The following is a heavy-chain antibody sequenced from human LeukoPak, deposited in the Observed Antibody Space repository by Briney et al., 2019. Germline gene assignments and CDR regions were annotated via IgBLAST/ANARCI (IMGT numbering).Heavy chain of an antibody. CDR3: ARGLRLPSRSAPAVPHV. CDR1: GGSFSDYY. D-gene: IGHD2-2*01. Sequence: SETLSLTCAVYGGSFSDYYWNWICQPPGKGLDWIGEINHSGTTNYNPSLKSRVTISVDTSKNQFSLRLSAVTAADTAVYHCARGLRLPSRSAPAVPHVWAKGTTVTVSA. CDR2: INHSGTT. J-gene: IGHJ6*04. V-gene: IGHV4-34*01.